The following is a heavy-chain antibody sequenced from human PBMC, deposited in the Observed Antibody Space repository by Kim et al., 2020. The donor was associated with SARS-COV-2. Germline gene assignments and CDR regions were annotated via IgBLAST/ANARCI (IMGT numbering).Heavy chain of an antibody. CDR3: ARHGAVAGVWPLEPKDY. CDR1: GYSFTSYW. V-gene: IGHV5-51*01. D-gene: IGHD6-19*01. CDR2: IYPGDSDT. Sequence: GESLKISCKGSGYSFTSYWIGWVRQMPGKGLEWMGIIYPGDSDTRYSPSFQGQVTISADKSISTAYLQWSSLKASDTAMYYCARHGAVAGVWPLEPKDYWGQGTLVTVSS. J-gene: IGHJ4*02.